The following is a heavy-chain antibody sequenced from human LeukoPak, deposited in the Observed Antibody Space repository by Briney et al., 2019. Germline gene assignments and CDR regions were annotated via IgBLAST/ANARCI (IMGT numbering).Heavy chain of an antibody. V-gene: IGHV1-24*01. D-gene: IGHD3-22*01. J-gene: IGHJ4*02. Sequence: ASAKVSGKVSGYTLTELSMHWVRQAPGKGLEWMGGFDPEDGESIYAQKFQGRVTMTEDTSTDTAYMELSSLRSEDTAVYYCAIRSYYYDSSGYYYAKGFDYWGQGTLVTVSS. CDR2: FDPEDGES. CDR1: GYTLTELS. CDR3: AIRSYYYDSSGYYYAKGFDY.